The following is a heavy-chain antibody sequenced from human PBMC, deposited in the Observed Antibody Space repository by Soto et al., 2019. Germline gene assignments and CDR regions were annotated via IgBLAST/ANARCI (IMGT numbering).Heavy chain of an antibody. CDR2: INPNSGGT. D-gene: IGHD3-3*01. CDR1: GYTFTGYY. V-gene: IGHV1-2*02. CDR3: AREKITIFGVVLIDYYYYGMDV. Sequence: ASVKVSGKASGYTFTGYYMHWVRQAPGQGLEWMGWINPNSGGTNYAQKFQGRVTMTRDTSISTAYMELSRLRSDDTAVYYCAREKITIFGVVLIDYYYYGMDVWGQGTTVTVSS. J-gene: IGHJ6*02.